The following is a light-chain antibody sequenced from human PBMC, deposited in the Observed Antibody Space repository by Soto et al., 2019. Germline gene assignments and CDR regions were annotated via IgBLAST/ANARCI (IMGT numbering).Light chain of an antibody. CDR1: SSDFGSYNR. J-gene: IGLJ3*02. CDR3: SSYTTLITVV. V-gene: IGLV2-18*02. CDR2: EVS. Sequence: QSALTQPPSVSGSPGQSVTISCTGTSSDFGSYNRVSWYQRPPGTGPKLMIYEVSNRPSGVSNRFSGSKSGNTASLTISGLRPEDEADYYCSSYTTLITVVFGGGTKLTVL.